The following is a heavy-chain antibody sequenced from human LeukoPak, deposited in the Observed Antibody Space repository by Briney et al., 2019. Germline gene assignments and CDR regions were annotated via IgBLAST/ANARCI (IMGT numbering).Heavy chain of an antibody. D-gene: IGHD2-2*01. V-gene: IGHV4-34*01. Sequence: SETLSLTCAVYGGSFSGYYWSWIRQPPGKGLEWIGEINHSGSTNYNPSLKSRVTISVDTSKNQFSLKLSSVTAADTAVYYCARAVPAYYYYGMDVWGQGPRSPSP. CDR2: INHSGST. CDR3: ARAVPAYYYYGMDV. CDR1: GGSFSGYY. J-gene: IGHJ6*02.